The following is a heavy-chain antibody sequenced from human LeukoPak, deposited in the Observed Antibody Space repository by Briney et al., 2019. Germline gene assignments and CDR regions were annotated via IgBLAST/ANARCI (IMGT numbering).Heavy chain of an antibody. J-gene: IGHJ5*02. CDR1: GGSFNGYY. CDR2: INHSGST. CDR3: ARGVSDQS. Sequence: SETLSLTCAVYGGSFNGYYWSWIRQFPGKGLEWIGEINHSGSTNHNPSLKSRVTISIDTSKNQFSLKLSSVTAADTAVYYCARGVSDQSWGQGTLVTVSS. V-gene: IGHV4-34*01.